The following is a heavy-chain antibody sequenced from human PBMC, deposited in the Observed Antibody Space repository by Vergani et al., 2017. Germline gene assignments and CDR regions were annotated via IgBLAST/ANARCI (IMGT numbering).Heavy chain of an antibody. D-gene: IGHD4-11*01. CDR2: ISSSSSYI. CDR3: ARAMTTVTPGEFDY. V-gene: IGHV3-21*01. Sequence: EVQLLESGGGLVQPGGSLRLSCAASGFTFSSYAMSWVRQAPGKGLEWVSSISSSSSYIYYADSVKGRFTISRDNAKNSLYLQMNSLRAEDTAVYYCARAMTTVTPGEFDYWGQGTLVTVSS. CDR1: GFTFSSYA. J-gene: IGHJ4*02.